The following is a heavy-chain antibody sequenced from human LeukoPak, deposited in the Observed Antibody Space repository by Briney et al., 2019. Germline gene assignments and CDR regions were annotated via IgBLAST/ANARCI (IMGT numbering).Heavy chain of an antibody. Sequence: PGGSLRLSCAASGFTFSSYWMHWVRQAPGKGLVWVSRINSDGSSTSYADSVKGRFTISRDNAKNTLYLQMNSLRAEDTAVYYCARVGYSRELDYWGQGTLVTVSS. J-gene: IGHJ4*02. CDR3: ARVGYSRELDY. CDR2: INSDGSST. D-gene: IGHD6-13*01. V-gene: IGHV3-74*01. CDR1: GFTFSSYW.